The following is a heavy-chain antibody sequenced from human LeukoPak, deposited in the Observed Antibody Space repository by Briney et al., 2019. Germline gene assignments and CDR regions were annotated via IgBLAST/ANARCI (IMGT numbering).Heavy chain of an antibody. V-gene: IGHV3-23*01. J-gene: IGHJ4*02. CDR1: GFTFSSYA. Sequence: GGSLRLSCAASGFTFSSYAMSWVRQAPGKGLEWVSAISGSGGSTYYADSVKGRFTISRDNSKNTLYLQMNSLRAEDTAVYYCAKDVGVQGGIGVVYFDYWGQGTLVTVSS. CDR3: AKDVGVQGGIGVVYFDY. D-gene: IGHD3-3*01. CDR2: ISGSGGST.